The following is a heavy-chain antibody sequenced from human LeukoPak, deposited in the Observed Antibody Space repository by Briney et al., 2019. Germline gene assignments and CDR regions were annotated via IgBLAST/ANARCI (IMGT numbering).Heavy chain of an antibody. J-gene: IGHJ4*02. CDR1: GGSISSGGYS. Sequence: SETLSLTCAVSGGSISSGGYSWSWIRRPPGKGLEWIGYIYHSGSTYYNPSLKSRVTISVDRSKNQFSLKLSSVTAADTAVYYCASATVTHYVDYWGQGTLVTVSS. CDR3: ASATVTHYVDY. V-gene: IGHV4-30-2*01. CDR2: IYHSGST. D-gene: IGHD4-17*01.